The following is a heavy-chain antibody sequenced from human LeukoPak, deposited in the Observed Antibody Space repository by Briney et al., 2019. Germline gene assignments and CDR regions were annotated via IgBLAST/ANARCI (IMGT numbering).Heavy chain of an antibody. V-gene: IGHV3-21*01. Sequence: GGSLRLSCAASGFTFSSYWMSWVRQAPGKGLEWVSSISSSSSYIYYADSVKGRFATSRDNAKNSLYLQMNSLRAEDTAVYYCARDWRTVTHDPYNWFDPWGQGTLVTVSS. J-gene: IGHJ5*02. D-gene: IGHD4-17*01. CDR2: ISSSSSYI. CDR1: GFTFSSYW. CDR3: ARDWRTVTHDPYNWFDP.